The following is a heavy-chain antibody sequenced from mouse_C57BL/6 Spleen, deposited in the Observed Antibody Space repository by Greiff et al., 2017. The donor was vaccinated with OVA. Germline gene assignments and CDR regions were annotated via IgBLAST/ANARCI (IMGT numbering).Heavy chain of an antibody. D-gene: IGHD4-1*01. CDR2: INPSNGGT. V-gene: IGHV1-53*01. CDR3: AREGLGQAWFAY. J-gene: IGHJ3*01. CDR1: GYTFTSYW. Sequence: QVQLQQSGTELVKPGASVKLSCKASGYTFTSYWMHWVKQRPGQGLEWIGNINPSNGGTNYNEKFKSKATLTVDKSSSTAYMQLSSLTSEDSAVYYCAREGLGQAWFAYWGQGTLVTVSA.